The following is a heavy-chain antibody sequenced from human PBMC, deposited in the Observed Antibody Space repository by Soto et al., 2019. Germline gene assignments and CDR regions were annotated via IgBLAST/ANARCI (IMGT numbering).Heavy chain of an antibody. CDR3: AKDRQPEGPTFFFPPVSTPDGMDV. CDR2: VTANGGRT. V-gene: IGHV3-23*01. Sequence: EVQLLQSGGGLVRPGRSLTLSCAASGFTFTTYAMTWVRQAPGKGLEWVSSVTANGGRTYYADSVKGRFTISRDSSKNTLYLQMNSLRADDTAVYYCAKDRQPEGPTFFFPPVSTPDGMDVWGQGTTVTVSS. J-gene: IGHJ6*02. CDR1: GFTFTTYA. D-gene: IGHD2-15*01.